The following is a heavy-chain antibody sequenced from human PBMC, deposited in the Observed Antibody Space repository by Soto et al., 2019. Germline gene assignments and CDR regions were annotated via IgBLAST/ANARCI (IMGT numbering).Heavy chain of an antibody. J-gene: IGHJ6*02. D-gene: IGHD2-2*01. CDR2: IYYSGST. CDR3: ARHSTVLGYYYYYGMDV. CDR1: GGSISSYY. Sequence: SETLSLTCPVSGGSISSYYWSWIRQPPGKGLEWIGYIYYSGSTNYNPSLKSRVTISVDTSKNQFSLKLSSVTAADTAVYYCARHSTVLGYYYYYGMDVGGQGTTVTVSS. V-gene: IGHV4-59*08.